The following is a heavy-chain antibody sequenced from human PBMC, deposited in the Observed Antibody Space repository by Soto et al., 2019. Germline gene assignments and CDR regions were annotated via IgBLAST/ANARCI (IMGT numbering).Heavy chain of an antibody. Sequence: GGSLRLSCAASGFTFSSYNMNWVRQAPGKGLEWVSSISSSRSYINYADSVKGRFTVSRDNAKNSPYLQMNSLKAEDTAVYYCASTCRDGYNNYYYYHGMDVWGQGTTVTVSS. CDR1: GFTFSSYN. J-gene: IGHJ6*02. D-gene: IGHD5-12*01. CDR3: ASTCRDGYNNYYYYHGMDV. V-gene: IGHV3-21*04. CDR2: ISSSRSYI.